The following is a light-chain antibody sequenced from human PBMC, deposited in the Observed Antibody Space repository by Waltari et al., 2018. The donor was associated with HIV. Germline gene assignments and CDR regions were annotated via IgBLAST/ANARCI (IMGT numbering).Light chain of an antibody. CDR1: QGISNY. V-gene: IGKV1-NL1*01. Sequence: DIQMTQSPSSLSASVGDRVTITCRASQGISNYLTWYQQEPGKAPKLLLYAGSRLESGVPSSFSGSESGADYTLTISGLQPEDFATYYWQHDYPPHPISFGQGTRLEIK. CDR2: AGS. J-gene: IGKJ5*01. CDR3: QHDYPPHPIS.